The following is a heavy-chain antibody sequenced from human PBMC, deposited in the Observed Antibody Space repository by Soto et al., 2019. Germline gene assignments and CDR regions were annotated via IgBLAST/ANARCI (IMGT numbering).Heavy chain of an antibody. CDR2: INHSGST. Sequence: QVQLQQWGAGLLKPSETLSLTCAVYGGSFSGYYWSWIRQPPGKGLEWIGEINHSGSTNYNPSLKSRVTISVDTSKNQFSLKLSSVTAADAAVYYCARVETTGSGAFDIWGHGTMVTVSS. CDR1: GGSFSGYY. J-gene: IGHJ3*02. D-gene: IGHD4-4*01. CDR3: ARVETTGSGAFDI. V-gene: IGHV4-34*01.